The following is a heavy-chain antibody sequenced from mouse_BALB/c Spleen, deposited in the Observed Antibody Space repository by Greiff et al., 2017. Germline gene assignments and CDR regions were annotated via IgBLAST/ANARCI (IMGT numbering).Heavy chain of an antibody. CDR1: GYTFTSYW. Sequence: VQLQQSGADLAQPGASVKMSCKASGYTFTSYWMHWVKQRPGQGLEWIGYINPSTGYTEYNQKFKDKATLTADKSSSTAYMQLSSLTSEDSAVYYCARQYGNHFAYWGQGTLVTVSA. D-gene: IGHD2-10*02. CDR3: ARQYGNHFAY. CDR2: INPSTGYT. V-gene: IGHV1-7*01. J-gene: IGHJ3*01.